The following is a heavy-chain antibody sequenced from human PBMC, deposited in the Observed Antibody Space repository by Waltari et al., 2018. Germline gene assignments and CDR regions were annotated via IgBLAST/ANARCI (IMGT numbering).Heavy chain of an antibody. Sequence: EVQLVESGGGLVNPGGSLRLSGAASGFTFCDSSRTWVRQAPGKGLEWVSSISSADYSLDADSMKGRFIISRDNAKNSLYLQMNGLSGEDTAVYYCARVIVYSDSPVCDFWGQGTLVIVSS. CDR3: ARVIVYSDSPVCDF. J-gene: IGHJ4*01. D-gene: IGHD2-21*01. CDR1: GFTFCDSS. V-gene: IGHV3-21*01. CDR2: ISSADYS.